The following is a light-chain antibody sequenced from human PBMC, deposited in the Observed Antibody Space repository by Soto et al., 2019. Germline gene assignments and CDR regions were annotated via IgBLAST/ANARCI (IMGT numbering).Light chain of an antibody. J-gene: IGLJ1*01. CDR2: DVS. Sequence: VLTQSASVSVSTSVSVVIFCTGTSSDVGGYNYVSWYQQHPGKVPKLMIYDVSNRPSGVSNRFSGSKSGNTASLTISGLQAEDEADYYCSSYTSSSTYVFGIGTKVTV. CDR1: SSDVGGYNY. CDR3: SSYTSSSTYV. V-gene: IGLV2-14*03.